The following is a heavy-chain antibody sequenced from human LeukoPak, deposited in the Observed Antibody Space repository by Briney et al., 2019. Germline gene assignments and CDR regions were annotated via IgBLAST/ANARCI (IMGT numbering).Heavy chain of an antibody. Sequence: SETLSLTCTVSGGSISSYYWSWIRQPPGKGLEWIGHIYSSGSTTDNPSLKSRVTISVDTSKNQFSLKLSSVTAADTAVYYCARLIPYSSGWALSFYFDYWGQGTLVTVSS. V-gene: IGHV4-4*08. CDR1: GGSISSYY. CDR3: ARLIPYSSGWALSFYFDY. CDR2: IYSSGST. J-gene: IGHJ4*02. D-gene: IGHD6-19*01.